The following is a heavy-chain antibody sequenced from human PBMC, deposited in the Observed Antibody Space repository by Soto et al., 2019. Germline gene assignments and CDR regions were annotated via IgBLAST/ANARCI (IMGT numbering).Heavy chain of an antibody. CDR1: GFSLTTSGVG. Sequence: QITLNESGPTVVKPAETLTLTCTFSGFSLTTSGVGVGWIRQSPGKAPEWLALIYWDDDKRYSASLKSRLTITKDTSKKQVVLTMVSVDPADTATYYCAHRILRTVFGLITTTAIYFDFWGQGTPFVVSS. CDR2: IYWDDDK. CDR3: AHRILRTVFGLITTTAIYFDF. V-gene: IGHV2-5*02. D-gene: IGHD3-3*01. J-gene: IGHJ4*02.